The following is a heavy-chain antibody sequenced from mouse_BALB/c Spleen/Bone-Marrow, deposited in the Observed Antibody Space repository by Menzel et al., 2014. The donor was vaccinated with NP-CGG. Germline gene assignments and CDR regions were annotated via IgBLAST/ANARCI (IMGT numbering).Heavy chain of an antibody. CDR2: IYPGDGAT. V-gene: IGHV1-87*01. CDR3: ARGWDWFAY. J-gene: IGHJ3*01. CDR1: GYTFTSYW. Sequence: VQLQESGAELARPGASVKLSCKASGYTFTSYWMQWVKQRPGQGLEWIGAIYPGDGATRYTQKFKGKATLTADKSSSTAYMQLSSLASEDSAVYYCARGWDWFAYWGQGTLVTVSA. D-gene: IGHD4-1*01.